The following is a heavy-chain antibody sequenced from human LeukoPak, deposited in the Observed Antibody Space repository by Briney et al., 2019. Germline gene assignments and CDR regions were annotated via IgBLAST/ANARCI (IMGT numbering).Heavy chain of an antibody. CDR1: GFTFSSYA. D-gene: IGHD5-24*01. Sequence: PGGSLRLSCAASGFTFSSYAMSWVRQAPGKGLEWVSAISGSGGSTYYADSVKGRFTISRDNAKNSLYLQMDSLRAEDTAVYYCASSRDGRYFDYWGQGTLVTVSS. V-gene: IGHV3-23*01. CDR3: ASSRDGRYFDY. CDR2: ISGSGGST. J-gene: IGHJ4*02.